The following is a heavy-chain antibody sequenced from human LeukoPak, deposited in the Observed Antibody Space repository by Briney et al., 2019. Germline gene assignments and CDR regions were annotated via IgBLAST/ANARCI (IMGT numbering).Heavy chain of an antibody. Sequence: PGGSLRLSCAASGFTFSDYYMSWIRQAPGKGLEWVSYISSSGSTIYYADSVKGRFTISRDNAKNSLYLQMNSLRAEDTAVYYCARVSTYYYDSSGYPDAFDIWGQGTMVTVSS. CDR3: ARVSTYYYDSSGYPDAFDI. CDR2: ISSSGSTI. J-gene: IGHJ3*02. D-gene: IGHD3-22*01. V-gene: IGHV3-11*04. CDR1: GFTFSDYY.